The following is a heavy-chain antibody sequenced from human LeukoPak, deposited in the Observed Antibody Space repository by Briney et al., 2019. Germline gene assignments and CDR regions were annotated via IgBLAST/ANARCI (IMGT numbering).Heavy chain of an antibody. D-gene: IGHD3-10*02. CDR2: ISSSGSTI. CDR3: AELGITMIGGV. V-gene: IGHV3-11*04. Sequence: LSLTCTVSGYSISSGYYWGWIRQPPGKGLEWVSYISSSGSTIYYADSVKGRFTISRDSAKNSLYLQMNSLRAEDTAVYYCAELGITMIGGVWGKGTTVTISS. J-gene: IGHJ6*04. CDR1: GYSISSGYY.